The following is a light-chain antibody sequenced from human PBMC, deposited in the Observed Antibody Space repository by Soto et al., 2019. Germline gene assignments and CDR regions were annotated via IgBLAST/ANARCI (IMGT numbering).Light chain of an antibody. J-gene: IGKJ1*01. Sequence: DIQMTQSPSTLSASVGDRVTITCRAIHSISSWLAWYQQKPGKAPKLLIYKASSLESGVPSRFSGSGSGTEFTLTISSLQPDDFATYYCQQYNSYSWTFGQGTKVDI. CDR3: QQYNSYSWT. CDR1: HSISSW. V-gene: IGKV1-5*03. CDR2: KAS.